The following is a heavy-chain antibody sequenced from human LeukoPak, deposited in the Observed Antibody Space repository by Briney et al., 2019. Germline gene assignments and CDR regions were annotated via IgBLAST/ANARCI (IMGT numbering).Heavy chain of an antibody. Sequence: GGSLRLSCAASGFTFSNYGMHWVRQVPGKGLEWVAVISYDGSNKYYADSVKGRFTISRDNSKNTLYLQMNSLRAEDTAVYYCARDPGLAAAGSQFDPWGQGTLVTVSS. V-gene: IGHV3-30*03. CDR3: ARDPGLAAAGSQFDP. CDR1: GFTFSNYG. J-gene: IGHJ5*02. D-gene: IGHD6-13*01. CDR2: ISYDGSNK.